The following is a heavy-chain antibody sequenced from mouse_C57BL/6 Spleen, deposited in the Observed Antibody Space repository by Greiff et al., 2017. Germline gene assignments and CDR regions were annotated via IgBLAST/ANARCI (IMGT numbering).Heavy chain of an antibody. CDR1: GFNIKDDY. J-gene: IGHJ3*01. D-gene: IGHD2-14*01. CDR2: IDPENGDT. V-gene: IGHV14-4*01. CDR3: TTYDEGFAY. Sequence: VQLQQSGAELVRPGASVKLSCTASGFNIKDDYMHWVKQRPDQGLEWIGWIDPENGDTEYASKFQGKATITADTSSNTAYLQLSSLTSEDTAVYYCTTYDEGFAYWGQGTLVTVSA.